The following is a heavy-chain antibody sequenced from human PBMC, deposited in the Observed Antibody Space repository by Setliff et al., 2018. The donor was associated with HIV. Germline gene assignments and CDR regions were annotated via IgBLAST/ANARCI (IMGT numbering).Heavy chain of an antibody. CDR1: GFTVSTNY. CDR3: AKAGPELWFGELSEGAFDI. D-gene: IGHD3-10*01. CDR2: MYSGGRS. V-gene: IGHV3-66*02. Sequence: GGSLRLSCAASGFTVSTNYMSWVRQAPGKGLEWVSVMYSGGRSYYADSVKGRFTISRDNSKNTLYLQMNSLRAEDTAVYYCAKAGPELWFGELSEGAFDIWGQGTMVTVSS. J-gene: IGHJ3*02.